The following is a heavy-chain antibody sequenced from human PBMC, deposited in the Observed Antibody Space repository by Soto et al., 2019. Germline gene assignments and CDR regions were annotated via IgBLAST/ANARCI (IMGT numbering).Heavy chain of an antibody. CDR2: INPSGGST. D-gene: IGHD5-12*01. V-gene: IGHV1-46*03. CDR3: ATTDSRRGIVATFQGRNFDY. Sequence: ASVKVSCKASGYTFTSYYMHWVRQAPGQGLEWMGIINPSGGSTSYAQKFQGRVTMTRDTSTSTVYMELSSLRSEDTAVYYCATTDSRRGIVATFQGRNFDYWGQGTLVTVSS. J-gene: IGHJ4*02. CDR1: GYTFTSYY.